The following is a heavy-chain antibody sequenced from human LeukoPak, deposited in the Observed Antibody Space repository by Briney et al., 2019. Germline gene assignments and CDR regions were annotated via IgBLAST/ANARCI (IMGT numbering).Heavy chain of an antibody. J-gene: IGHJ4*02. CDR2: IYTTGNT. Sequence: ASETLSLTCTVSSGSINSYYWGWVRQPAGGGLEWIGRIYTTGNTNYNPSLKSRRIMSVDTSKRQFSLNLRSVTAADTAIYYCARQGYTASHYFLDYWSQGTLVTVSS. V-gene: IGHV4-4*07. D-gene: IGHD3-16*02. CDR1: SGSINSYY. CDR3: ARQGYTASHYFLDY.